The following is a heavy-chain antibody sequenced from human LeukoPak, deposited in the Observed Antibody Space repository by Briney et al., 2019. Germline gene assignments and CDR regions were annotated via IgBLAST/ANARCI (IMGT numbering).Heavy chain of an antibody. CDR3: ARVPPALRGGSGLDDVPHFDY. CDR2: IYYSGST. Sequence: PSQTLSLTCTVSGGSISSSSYYWGWIRQPPGKGLEWIGSIYYSGSTYYNPSLKSRVTISVDTSKNQFSLKLSSVTAADTAVYYCARVPPALRGGSGLDDVPHFDYWGQGTLVTVSS. D-gene: IGHD3-10*01. CDR1: GGSISSSSYY. V-gene: IGHV4-39*07. J-gene: IGHJ4*02.